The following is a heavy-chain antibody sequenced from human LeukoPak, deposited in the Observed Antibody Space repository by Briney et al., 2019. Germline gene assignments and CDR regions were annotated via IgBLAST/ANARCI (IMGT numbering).Heavy chain of an antibody. CDR1: GFTLSLAW. V-gene: IGHV3-21*01. Sequence: GGSLRLSCATSGFTLSLAWMHWVRQAPGKGLEWVSSISSSSSYIYYADSVKGRFTISRDNAKNSLYLQMNSLRAEDTAVYYCAREAYYYDSSGQTYYFDYWGQGTLVTVSS. CDR2: ISSSSSYI. D-gene: IGHD3-22*01. CDR3: AREAYYYDSSGQTYYFDY. J-gene: IGHJ4*02.